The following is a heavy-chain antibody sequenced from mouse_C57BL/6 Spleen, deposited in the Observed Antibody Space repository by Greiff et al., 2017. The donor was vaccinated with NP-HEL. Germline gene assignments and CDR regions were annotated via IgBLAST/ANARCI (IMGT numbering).Heavy chain of an antibody. Sequence: VHLVESGPGLVQPSQSLSITCTVSGFSLTSYGVHWVRQSPGKGLEWLGVIWSGGSTDYNAAFISRLSISKDNSKSQVFFKMNSLQADDTAIYYCARNWGDGYYVGYFDYWGQGTTLTVSS. CDR1: GFSLTSYG. J-gene: IGHJ2*01. D-gene: IGHD2-3*01. CDR3: ARNWGDGYYVGYFDY. CDR2: IWSGGST. V-gene: IGHV2-2*01.